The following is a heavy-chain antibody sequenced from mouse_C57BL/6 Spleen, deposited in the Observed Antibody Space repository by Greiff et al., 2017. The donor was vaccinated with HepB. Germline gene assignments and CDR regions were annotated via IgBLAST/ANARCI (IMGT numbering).Heavy chain of an antibody. CDR1: GYSITSGYY. D-gene: IGHD1-1*01. CDR2: ISYDGSN. CDR3: AREDLTGFAY. V-gene: IGHV3-6*01. Sequence: EVQLVESGPGLVKPSQSLSLTCSVTGYSITSGYYWNWIRQFPGNKLEWMGYISYDGSNNYNPSLKNRISITRDTSKNQFFLKLNSVTTEDTATYYCAREDLTGFAYWGQGTLVTVSA. J-gene: IGHJ3*01.